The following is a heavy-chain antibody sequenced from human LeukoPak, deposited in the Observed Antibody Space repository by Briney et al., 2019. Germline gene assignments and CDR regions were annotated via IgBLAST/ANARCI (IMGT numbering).Heavy chain of an antibody. V-gene: IGHV3-30-3*01. CDR1: GFTFSSYA. J-gene: IGHJ4*02. CDR2: ISYDGSNK. D-gene: IGHD6-19*01. Sequence: GGSLRLSCAASGFTFSSYAMHWVRQAPGKGLEWVAVISYDGSNKYYADSVKGRFTISRDNSKNTLYLQMNSLRAEDTAVYYCARDRGWRLFDYWGQGTLVTVSP. CDR3: ARDRGWRLFDY.